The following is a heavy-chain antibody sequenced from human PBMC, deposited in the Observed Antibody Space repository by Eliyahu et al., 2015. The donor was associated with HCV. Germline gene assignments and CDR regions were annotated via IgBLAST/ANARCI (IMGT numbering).Heavy chain of an antibody. Sequence: QVQLVQSEGGVVRRDGSLRLSCXXXGXTXXRXAFHWXRQGPGKGLDGVAMITYDGKNRYYADSVKGRFTISKDNYMRSVYLDMSRLGHDDTAVYYCARDPERPAYYYVSSGYYFDVWGQGALVTVSS. J-gene: IGHJ4*02. CDR3: ARDPERPAYYYVSSGYYFDV. V-gene: IGHV3-30*04. D-gene: IGHD3-22*01. CDR1: GXTXXRXA. CDR2: ITYDGKNR.